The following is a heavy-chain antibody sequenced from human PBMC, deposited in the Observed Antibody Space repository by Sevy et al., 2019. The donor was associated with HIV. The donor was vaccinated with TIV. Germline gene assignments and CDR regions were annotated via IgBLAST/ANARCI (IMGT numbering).Heavy chain of an antibody. D-gene: IGHD2-15*01. CDR3: AIGLGYCSGGSCQH. CDR1: GFTFSRYS. Sequence: GGSLRLSCAASGFTFSRYSMSWVRQSPGKGLEWVSVISDSGGNTIYADSVKGRFTVSRDNSRNTLYLQMNSLGAEDTAIYYCAIGLGYCSGGSCQHWGEGTLVTVPS. V-gene: IGHV3-23*01. J-gene: IGHJ4*02. CDR2: ISDSGGNT.